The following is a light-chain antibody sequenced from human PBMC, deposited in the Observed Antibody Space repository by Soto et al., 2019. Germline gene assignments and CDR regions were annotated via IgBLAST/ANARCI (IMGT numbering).Light chain of an antibody. CDR2: GAS. Sequence: EIVMTQSPATLSVSPGERATLSCRASQSVSSSLAWYQHKPCQAPRLLIYGASIRATGIPVRFSGSGSGTEFTLNISMLQSEDVAAYYRHQYSTRYTFGQGTKLEIK. CDR3: HQYSTRYT. J-gene: IGKJ2*01. CDR1: QSVSSS. V-gene: IGKV3D-15*03.